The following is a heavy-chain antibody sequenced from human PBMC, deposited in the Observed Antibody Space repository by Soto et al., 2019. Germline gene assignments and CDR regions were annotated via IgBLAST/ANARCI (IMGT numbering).Heavy chain of an antibody. CDR2: ISANGYNQ. CDR1: GFTFTTFA. V-gene: IGHV3-30*04. J-gene: IGHJ1*01. CDR3: VRVTSEVCSVATCYVPLQH. Sequence: QVQLVDSGGGVVQPGKSLRLSCVASGFTFTTFAMHWVRQTPGKGLEWVAAISANGYNQFYGHSVKGRFTISRDGSRNPVNLQMNSWSLDDTAVYYCVRVTSEVCSVATCYVPLQHWGQGTLVTVSS. D-gene: IGHD2-2*01.